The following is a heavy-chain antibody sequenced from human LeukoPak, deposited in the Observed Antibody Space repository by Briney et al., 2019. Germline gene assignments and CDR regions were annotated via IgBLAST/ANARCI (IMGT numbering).Heavy chain of an antibody. Sequence: GESLKISCKGSAVTFNNYWIGWVRQLPGKGLDWMGIIYPGDSETRYSPSFQGQVTMSVDKSINTAYLHWGSLKASDTAMYYCARPCSGGSCYSSYDAFDIWGQGTMVTVSS. D-gene: IGHD2-15*01. CDR3: ARPCSGGSCYSSYDAFDI. CDR1: AVTFNNYW. CDR2: IYPGDSET. V-gene: IGHV5-51*01. J-gene: IGHJ3*02.